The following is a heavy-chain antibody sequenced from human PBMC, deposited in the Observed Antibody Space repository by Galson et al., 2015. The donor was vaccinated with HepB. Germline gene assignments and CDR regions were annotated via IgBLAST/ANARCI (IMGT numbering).Heavy chain of an antibody. CDR2: ISGSGGST. Sequence: SLRLSCAASGFTFSSYAMSWVRQAPGKGLEWVSAISGSGGSTYYADSVKGRFTISRDNSKNTLYLQMNSLRAEDTAVYYCAKPDYYDSSGYYRYYFDYWGQGTLVTVSS. V-gene: IGHV3-23*01. J-gene: IGHJ4*02. D-gene: IGHD3-22*01. CDR1: GFTFSSYA. CDR3: AKPDYYDSSGYYRYYFDY.